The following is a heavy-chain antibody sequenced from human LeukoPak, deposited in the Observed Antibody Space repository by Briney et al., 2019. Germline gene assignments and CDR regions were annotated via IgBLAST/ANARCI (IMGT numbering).Heavy chain of an antibody. V-gene: IGHV3-7*03. J-gene: IGHJ4*02. Sequence: GGSLRLSCAASGFSFSNYWMNWVRQAPGKGLEWIANINQDGSEKFYVDSVKGRFTISRDNAEKLLYLQMNSLRVDDTAVYYCVRDNPRQQGFAYWGQGTLVTVSS. CDR2: INQDGSEK. CDR3: VRDNPRQQGFAY. D-gene: IGHD6-13*01. CDR1: GFSFSNYW.